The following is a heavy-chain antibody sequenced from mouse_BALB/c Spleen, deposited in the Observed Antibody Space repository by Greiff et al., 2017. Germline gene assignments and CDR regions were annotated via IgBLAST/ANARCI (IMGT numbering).Heavy chain of an antibody. Sequence: QVHVKQSGAELVRPGTSVKISCKASGYAFTNYWLGWVKQRPGHGLEWIGDIYPGSGNTYYNEKFKGKATLTADKSSSTAYMQLSSLTSEDSAVYFCARGGNGNYAYWGQGTTLTVSS. CDR3: ARGGNGNYAY. CDR1: GYAFTNYW. J-gene: IGHJ2*01. CDR2: IYPGSGNT. D-gene: IGHD2-1*01. V-gene: IGHV1-63*01.